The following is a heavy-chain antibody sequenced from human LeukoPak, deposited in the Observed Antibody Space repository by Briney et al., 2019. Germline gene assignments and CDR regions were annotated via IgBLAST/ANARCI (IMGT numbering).Heavy chain of an antibody. Sequence: GGSLRLSCAASGYTCSTYAMSWVRQAQGKGLEWVSGISATGGTIHYADSVKGRFTISRDNSKNTLYLQMNRLRVEDTAVYYCANTSESNWYRQAFDYWGQGTLVTVSS. V-gene: IGHV3-23*01. CDR3: ANTSESNWYRQAFDY. CDR1: GYTCSTYA. J-gene: IGHJ4*02. CDR2: ISATGGTI. D-gene: IGHD1-1*01.